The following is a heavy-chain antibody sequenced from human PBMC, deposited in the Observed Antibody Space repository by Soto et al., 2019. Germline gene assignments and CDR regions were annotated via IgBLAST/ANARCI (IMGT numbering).Heavy chain of an antibody. CDR1: GFTFSSYA. V-gene: IGHV3-23*01. CDR2: ISGSGGST. D-gene: IGHD6-19*01. CDR3: AKDPGVAVAGTGYFQH. J-gene: IGHJ1*01. Sequence: EVQLLESGGGLVQPGGSLRLSCAASGFTFSSYAMSWVRQAPGKGLEWVSAISGSGGSTYYADSVKGRFTISRDNSKNTLYLQMNSLRAEDTAVYYCAKDPGVAVAGTGYFQHWGQGTLVTVSS.